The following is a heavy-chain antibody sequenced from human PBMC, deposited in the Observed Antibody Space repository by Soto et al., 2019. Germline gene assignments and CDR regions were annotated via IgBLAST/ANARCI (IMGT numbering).Heavy chain of an antibody. CDR3: ARHRGYYDILTGYYTELNFDY. D-gene: IGHD3-9*01. J-gene: IGHJ4*02. CDR2: IYYSGTT. CDR1: GGSISSSSYY. V-gene: IGHV4-39*01. Sequence: LSLTCTVSGGSISSSSYYWGWIRQPPGKGLEWIGSIYYSGTTYYNPSLKSRVTISVDTSKNQFSLKLSSVTAADTAVYYCARHRGYYDILTGYYTELNFDYWGQGTLVTVSS.